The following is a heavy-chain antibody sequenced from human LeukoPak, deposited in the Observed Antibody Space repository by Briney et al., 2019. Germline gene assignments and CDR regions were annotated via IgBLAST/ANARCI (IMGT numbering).Heavy chain of an antibody. Sequence: PSETLSLTCTVSGGSISSGGYYWSWIRQRPGKGLEWIGYIYYSGSTYYNPSLKSRVTISVDTSKNQFSLKLSSVTAADTAVYYCARERTVNYYDSSGSNPYFDYWGQGTLVTVSS. J-gene: IGHJ4*02. D-gene: IGHD3-22*01. V-gene: IGHV4-31*03. CDR2: IYYSGST. CDR1: GGSISSGGYY. CDR3: ARERTVNYYDSSGSNPYFDY.